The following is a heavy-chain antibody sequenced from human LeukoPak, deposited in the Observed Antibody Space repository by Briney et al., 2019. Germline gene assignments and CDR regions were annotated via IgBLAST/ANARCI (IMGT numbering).Heavy chain of an antibody. D-gene: IGHD6-13*01. CDR3: ARDLAMAAGGTGAFDV. CDR2: ISAYNDNT. V-gene: IGHV1-18*01. Sequence: ASVKVSCKASGYTFTSYGISWVRQAPGQGLEWMGWISAYNDNTNYAQKLQGRVTMTTDTSTSTAYMELRSLRSDDTAVYYCARDLAMAAGGTGAFDVWGQGTRVTVSS. CDR1: GYTFTSYG. J-gene: IGHJ3*01.